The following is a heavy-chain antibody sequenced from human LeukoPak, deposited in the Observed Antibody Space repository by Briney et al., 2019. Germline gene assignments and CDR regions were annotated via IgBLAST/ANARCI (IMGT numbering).Heavy chain of an antibody. D-gene: IGHD2-2*01. J-gene: IGHJ4*02. V-gene: IGHV3-66*01. Sequence: GGSLRLSCAASGFTVSSNYMSWVRQAPGKGLEWVSVISPVGTTYSADSVKGRFTNSRDNSKNTLYLQMNSLRAEDTAVYYCARWAHYCGDTSCSDYWGQGTLVTVSS. CDR3: ARWAHYCGDTSCSDY. CDR1: GFTVSSNY. CDR2: ISPVGTT.